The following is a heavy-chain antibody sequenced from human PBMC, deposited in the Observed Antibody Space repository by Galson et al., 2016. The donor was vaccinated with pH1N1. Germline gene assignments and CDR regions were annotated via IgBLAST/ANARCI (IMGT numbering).Heavy chain of an antibody. CDR2: INQDGDKK. CDR3: ARRYFEY. CDR1: GFNFSHYW. J-gene: IGHJ4*02. Sequence: SLRLSCAASGFNFSHYWMQWVRQAPGKGLQWVATINQDGDKKYYVGSVEGRFTISRDNAKNSLYLQMNNLRDEDTAMYFCARRYFEYWGQGALVTVSS. D-gene: IGHD3-9*01. V-gene: IGHV3-7*01.